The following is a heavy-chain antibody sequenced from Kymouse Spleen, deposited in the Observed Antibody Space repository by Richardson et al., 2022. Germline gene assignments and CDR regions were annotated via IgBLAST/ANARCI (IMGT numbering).Heavy chain of an antibody. CDR1: GFTFSSYD. V-gene: IGHV3-13*01. J-gene: IGHJ6*02. CDR2: IGTAGDT. Sequence: EVQLVESGGGLVQPGGSLRLSCAASGFTFSSYDMHWVRQATGKGLEWVSAIGTAGDTYYPGSVKGRFTISRENAKNSLYLQMNSLRAGDTAVYYCARGSYDNGLYYYYYGMDVWGQGTTVTVSS. D-gene: IGHD3-9*01,IGHD5-12*01. CDR3: ARGSYDNGLYYYYYGMDV.